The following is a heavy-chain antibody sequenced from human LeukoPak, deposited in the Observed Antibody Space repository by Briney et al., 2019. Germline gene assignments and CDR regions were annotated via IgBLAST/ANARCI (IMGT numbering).Heavy chain of an antibody. D-gene: IGHD3-22*01. CDR3: ARVWSENYYEDRGAFDS. Sequence: PSETLSLTCSVSDDSITIYYWTWIRQPPGKGLEWIGYIDHTGTTNYNPSLNSRVTISRDTSKNHFSLQLSSVTAADTAVYYCARVWSENYYEDRGAFDSWGQGTMVTVSS. CDR2: IDHTGTT. V-gene: IGHV4-59*01. J-gene: IGHJ3*02. CDR1: DDSITIYY.